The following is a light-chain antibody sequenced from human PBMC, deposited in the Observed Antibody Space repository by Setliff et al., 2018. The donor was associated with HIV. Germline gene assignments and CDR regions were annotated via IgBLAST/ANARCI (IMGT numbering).Light chain of an antibody. V-gene: IGLV7-46*01. Sequence: QAVVTQEPSLTVSPGGTVTLTCGSSTGAVTSGHYPYWFQQKPGQAPRTLIHDTSNKHSWTPARFSDSLLGGKAALTLSGAQPEDEAAYYCFLSYSGARRGFGGGTK. J-gene: IGLJ3*02. CDR2: DTS. CDR1: TGAVTSGHY. CDR3: FLSYSGARRG.